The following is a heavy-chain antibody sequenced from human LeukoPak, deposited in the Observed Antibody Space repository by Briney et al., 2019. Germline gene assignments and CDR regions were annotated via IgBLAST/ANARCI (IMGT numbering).Heavy chain of an antibody. CDR2: IYYSGST. Sequence: PSETLSLTCTVSGGSISSSSYYWGWIRQPPGKGLEWIGSIYYSGSTYYNPSLKSRVTISVDTSKNQFSLKLSSVTAADTAVYYCAISSGYSNGVNYYMDVWGKGTTVTVSS. CDR3: AISSGYSNGVNYYMDV. V-gene: IGHV4-39*07. CDR1: GGSISSSSYY. D-gene: IGHD3-10*01. J-gene: IGHJ6*03.